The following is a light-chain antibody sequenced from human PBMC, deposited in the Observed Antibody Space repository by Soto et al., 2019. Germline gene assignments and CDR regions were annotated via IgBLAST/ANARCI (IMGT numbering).Light chain of an antibody. V-gene: IGKV1-5*01. CDR2: DAS. J-gene: IGKJ1*01. Sequence: DIQVTQSPPTLSASVGDRVTITCRASQTISTWMAWYQQKPGKAPKLLVYDASTLQSGVASRFSGSGSGTEFTLIISGLQPDDSATYYCQQYTNTNNPWMFGQGTKVDIX. CDR3: QQYTNTNNPWM. CDR1: QTISTW.